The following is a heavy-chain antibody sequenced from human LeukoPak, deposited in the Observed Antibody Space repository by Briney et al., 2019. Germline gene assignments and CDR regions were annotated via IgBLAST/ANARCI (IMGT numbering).Heavy chain of an antibody. CDR3: AKDLAVGTSPRVYAFDV. Sequence: PGRSLRLSCAASGFTFSDYAMHWVRQVPGKGLEWVGGSSWNSGTIAYGESVKGRATIFRDNARNSLYLEVNSLRVEDTALYYCAKDLAVGTSPRVYAFDVWGQGSLVTVSS. D-gene: IGHD1/OR15-1a*01. J-gene: IGHJ3*01. V-gene: IGHV3-9*01. CDR1: GFTFSDYA. CDR2: SSWNSGTI.